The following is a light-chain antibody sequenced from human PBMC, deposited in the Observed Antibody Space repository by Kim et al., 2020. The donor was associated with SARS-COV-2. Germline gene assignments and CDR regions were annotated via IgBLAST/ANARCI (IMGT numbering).Light chain of an antibody. CDR1: KLGDKY. CDR3: QAWDSSTGGV. J-gene: IGLJ2*01. CDR2: QDI. Sequence: SYELTQPPSVSVSPGQTASITCSGDKLGDKYACWYQQKPGQSPVLVIYQDIKRPSGIPERFSGSNSGNTATLTISGTQAMVEADYYCQAWDSSTGGVFGGGTKLTVL. V-gene: IGLV3-1*01.